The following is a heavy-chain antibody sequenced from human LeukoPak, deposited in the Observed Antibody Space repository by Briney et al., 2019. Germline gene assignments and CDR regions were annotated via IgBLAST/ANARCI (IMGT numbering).Heavy chain of an antibody. CDR1: GYSFTGYW. CDR3: ARDRGGYDFWSGYHGDAFDI. D-gene: IGHD3-3*01. J-gene: IGHJ3*02. CDR2: IYPGDSDT. V-gene: IGHV5-51*01. Sequence: GESLKISCQGSGYSFTGYWIGWVRQMPGKGLEWMGIIYPGDSDTRYSPSFQGQVTISADKSISTAYLQWSSLKASDTAMYYCARDRGGYDFWSGYHGDAFDIWGQGTMVTVSS.